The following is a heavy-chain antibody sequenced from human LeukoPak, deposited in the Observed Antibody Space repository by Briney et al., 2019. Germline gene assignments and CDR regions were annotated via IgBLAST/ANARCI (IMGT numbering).Heavy chain of an antibody. V-gene: IGHV4-31*03. CDR3: AFRGADFDY. Sequence: SETLSLTCTVSGDSISSGGYYWSWIRQHRGKGLEWIGYIYYSGSTYYNPSLKSRVTISVDTSKNQFSLKLSSVTAADTAVYYCAFRGADFDYWGQGTLVTVSS. CDR1: GDSISSGGYY. J-gene: IGHJ4*02. CDR2: IYYSGST. D-gene: IGHD3-10*01.